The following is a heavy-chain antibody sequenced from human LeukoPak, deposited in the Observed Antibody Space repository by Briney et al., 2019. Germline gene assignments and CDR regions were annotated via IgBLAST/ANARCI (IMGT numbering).Heavy chain of an antibody. Sequence: SETLSLTCAVYGGSFSGYYWSWIRQPPGKGLEWIGEINHSGSTNCNPSLKSRVTISVDTSKNQFSLKLSSVTAADTAVYYCARSPTKRVPEDYWGQGALVTVSS. D-gene: IGHD2-2*01. CDR1: GGSFSGYY. V-gene: IGHV4-34*01. CDR2: INHSGST. CDR3: ARSPTKRVPEDY. J-gene: IGHJ4*02.